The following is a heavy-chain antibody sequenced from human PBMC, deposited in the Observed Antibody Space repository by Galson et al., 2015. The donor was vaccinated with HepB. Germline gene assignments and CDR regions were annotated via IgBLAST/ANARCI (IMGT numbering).Heavy chain of an antibody. J-gene: IGHJ4*02. CDR1: GYTFTSYY. Sequence: SVKVSCKASGYTFTSYYMHWVRQAPGQGLEWMGIINPSGGSTSYAQKFQGRVTMTRDTSTSTVYMELSSLRSEDTAVYYCARDSSTVTTGYPTDYWGQGTLVTVSS. V-gene: IGHV1-46*01. CDR2: INPSGGST. D-gene: IGHD4-17*01. CDR3: ARDSSTVTTGYPTDY.